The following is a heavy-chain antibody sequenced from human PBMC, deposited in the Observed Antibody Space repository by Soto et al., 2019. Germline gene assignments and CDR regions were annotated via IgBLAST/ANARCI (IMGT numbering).Heavy chain of an antibody. J-gene: IGHJ4*02. Sequence: PLETLSLTCTVSGASVSGVYWSWIRKYGGKGLEWIGRIYATGTTDYNPSLKSRVMMSVDTSKKQLSLRLSSVTAADTAVYYCAREYTETVDGPPPYYFAYWGQGTTVTVSS. V-gene: IGHV4-4*07. D-gene: IGHD6-19*01. CDR2: IYATGTT. CDR3: AREYTETVDGPPPYYFAY. CDR1: GASVSGVY.